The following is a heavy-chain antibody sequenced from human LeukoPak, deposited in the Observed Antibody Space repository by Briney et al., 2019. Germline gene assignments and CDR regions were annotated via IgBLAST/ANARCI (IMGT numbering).Heavy chain of an antibody. CDR1: GFTFSSYG. CDR3: AKGYSGYDFPYYYGMDV. CDR2: ISYDGSNK. J-gene: IGHJ6*02. Sequence: GRSLRLSCAASGFTFSSYGMHWVRQAPGKGLEWVAVISYDGSNKYYADSVKGRFTISRDNSKNTLYLQMNSLGAEDTAVYYCAKGYSGYDFPYYYGMDVWGQGTTVTVSS. D-gene: IGHD5-12*01. V-gene: IGHV3-30*18.